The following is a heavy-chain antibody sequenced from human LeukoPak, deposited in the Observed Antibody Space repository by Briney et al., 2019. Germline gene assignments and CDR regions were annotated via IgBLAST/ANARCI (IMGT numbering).Heavy chain of an antibody. J-gene: IGHJ4*02. V-gene: IGHV3-23*01. Sequence: WGSLRPSCAASGFTFSSYGMSWVGQAPGKGLEWVSAISGSGGSTYYADSVKGRFTISRDNAKNSLYLQMNSLRAEDTAVYYCARGNRSHYKKPLDYWGRGTLVTVSS. CDR3: ARGNRSHYKKPLDY. CDR1: GFTFSSYG. D-gene: IGHD1-14*01. CDR2: ISGSGGST.